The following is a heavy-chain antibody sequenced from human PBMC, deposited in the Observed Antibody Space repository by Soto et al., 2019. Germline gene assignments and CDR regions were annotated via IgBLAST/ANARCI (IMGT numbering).Heavy chain of an antibody. V-gene: IGHV1-58*01. Sequence: RASVKVSCKASGFTFTSSAVQWVRQARGQRIEWIGWIVVGSGNTNYAQKFQERVTITRDMSTSTAYMELSSLRSEDTAVYYCAAAYSSSWYDYYYYGMDVWGQGTTVTVSS. CDR1: GFTFTSSA. D-gene: IGHD6-13*01. CDR3: AAAYSSSWYDYYYYGMDV. J-gene: IGHJ6*02. CDR2: IVVGSGNT.